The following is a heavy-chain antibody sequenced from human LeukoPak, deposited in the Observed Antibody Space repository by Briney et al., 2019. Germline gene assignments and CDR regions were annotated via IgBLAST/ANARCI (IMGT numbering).Heavy chain of an antibody. CDR3: ARAQPYDFWSGYLDY. Sequence: PSETLSLTCTVSGYSISSGYYWGWIRQSPGKGLEWIGSIYHSGSTYYNPSLKSRVTISVDTSKNQFSLKLSSVTAADTAVYYCARAQPYDFWSGYLDYWGQGTLVTVSS. J-gene: IGHJ4*02. D-gene: IGHD3-3*01. CDR2: IYHSGST. CDR1: GYSISSGYY. V-gene: IGHV4-38-2*02.